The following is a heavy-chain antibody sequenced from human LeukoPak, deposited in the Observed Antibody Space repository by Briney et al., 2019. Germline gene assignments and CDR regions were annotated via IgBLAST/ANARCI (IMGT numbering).Heavy chain of an antibody. CDR2: IYYSGST. V-gene: IGHV4-59*11. CDR1: GGSISSHY. J-gene: IGHJ3*02. D-gene: IGHD3-10*01. Sequence: SETLSLTCTVSGGSISSHYWSWIRQPPGKGLEWIGYIYYSGSTNYNPSLKSRVTISVDTSKNQFSLKLSSVTAADTAVYYCARINMVRGVIGAFDIWGQGTMVTVSS. CDR3: ARINMVRGVIGAFDI.